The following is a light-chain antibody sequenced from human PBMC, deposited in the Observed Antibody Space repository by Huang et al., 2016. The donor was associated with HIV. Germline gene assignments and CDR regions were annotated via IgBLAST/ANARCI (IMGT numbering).Light chain of an antibody. Sequence: EIVLTQSPATLSLSPGERATLSCRAIHSITNDYLAWYHQKPGQPPRLLIYGASTRATGIPGRFSGSWSVTEFTLTINRLEPEDFAVYYCQQYGNSRGTFGQGTKVEIK. CDR2: GAS. J-gene: IGKJ1*01. CDR3: QQYGNSRGT. V-gene: IGKV3-20*01. CDR1: HSITNDY.